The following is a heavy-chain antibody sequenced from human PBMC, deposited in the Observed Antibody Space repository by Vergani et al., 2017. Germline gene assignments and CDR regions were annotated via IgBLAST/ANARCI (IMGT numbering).Heavy chain of an antibody. CDR3: AKVVTTFGVLLGFSYYFDY. CDR2: FSTGGDST. J-gene: IGHJ4*02. V-gene: IGHV3-23*01. D-gene: IGHD3-3*01. Sequence: EVQLLESGGGLIQPGGSLRLSCVASGFTFSTYAMSWVRQAPGKGLELVSGFSTGGDSTYYADSVKGRFTISGDNSKNTLYLQMNSLRAEDTAVYYCAKVVTTFGVLLGFSYYFDYWGQGSLVTVSS. CDR1: GFTFSTYA.